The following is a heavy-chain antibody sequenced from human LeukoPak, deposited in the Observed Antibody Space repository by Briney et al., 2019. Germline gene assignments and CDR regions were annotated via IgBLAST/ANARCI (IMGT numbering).Heavy chain of an antibody. V-gene: IGHV3-74*01. Sequence: GGSLRLSCAASGFTFRSYWMHWVRQVRGKGVVCVSRINSYWSTTRYAVSVKGRCTISRDNAKNTVYLQVKSLRGEDTAVYYCVRGGVTGSGTYYVLNWGQGTLITDSS. CDR3: VRGGVTGSGTYYVLN. CDR1: GFTFRSYW. J-gene: IGHJ4*02. CDR2: INSYWSTT. D-gene: IGHD3-10*01.